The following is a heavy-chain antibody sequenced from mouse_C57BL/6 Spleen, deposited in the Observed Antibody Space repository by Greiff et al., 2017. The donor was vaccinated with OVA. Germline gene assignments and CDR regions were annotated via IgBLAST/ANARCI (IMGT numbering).Heavy chain of an antibody. Sequence: QVQLQQSGPELVKPGASVKISCKASGYAFSSSWMNWVKQRPGKGLEWIGRIYPGDGDTNYNGKFKGKATLTADKSSSTAYMQLSSLTSEDSAVYFCARGGYSYYWGQGTTLTVSS. J-gene: IGHJ2*01. CDR1: GYAFSSSW. D-gene: IGHD2-3*01. CDR2: IYPGDGDT. CDR3: ARGGYSYY. V-gene: IGHV1-82*01.